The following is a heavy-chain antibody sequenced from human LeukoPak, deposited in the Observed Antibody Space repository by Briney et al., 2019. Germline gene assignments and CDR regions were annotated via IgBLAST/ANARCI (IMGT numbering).Heavy chain of an antibody. V-gene: IGHV1-18*01. CDR2: ISAYNGNT. CDR3: ARDEDLRYFDSLLPYYYYYGMDV. Sequence: ASVKVSCKASGYTFTSYGISWVRQAPGQGLEWMGWISAYNGNTNYAQKLQGRVTMTTDTSTSTAYMELRSLRSDDTAVYYCARDEDLRYFDSLLPYYYYYGMDVWGQGTTVTVSS. CDR1: GYTFTSYG. J-gene: IGHJ6*02. D-gene: IGHD3-9*01.